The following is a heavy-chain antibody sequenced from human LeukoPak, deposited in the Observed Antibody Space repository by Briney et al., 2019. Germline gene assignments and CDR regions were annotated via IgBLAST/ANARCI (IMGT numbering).Heavy chain of an antibody. CDR3: ARVLGDGYYFDY. J-gene: IGHJ4*02. D-gene: IGHD3-16*01. CDR1: GYTFTSYG. Sequence: GASVKVSCNASGYTFTSYGISWVRQAPGQGLEWMGIINPSGGSTSYAQKFQGRVTMTRDTSTSTVYMELRSLRSEDTAVYYCARVLGDGYYFDYWGQGTLVTVSS. V-gene: IGHV1-46*01. CDR2: INPSGGST.